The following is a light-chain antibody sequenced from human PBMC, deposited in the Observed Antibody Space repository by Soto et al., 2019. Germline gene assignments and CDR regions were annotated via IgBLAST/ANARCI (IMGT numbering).Light chain of an antibody. CDR3: QQESTPSIPWM. CDR2: DAS. Sequence: DIQLSHSAPTVSASIGGRVTXXXXXXHTISTWMAWYQQKPGKAPNLLVYDASTLQSGVASRFSGSGSGTEYTTIIISRQPHDYSTYYCQQESTPSIPWMLGQGTKV. J-gene: IGKJ1*01. V-gene: IGKV1-5*01. CDR1: HTISTW.